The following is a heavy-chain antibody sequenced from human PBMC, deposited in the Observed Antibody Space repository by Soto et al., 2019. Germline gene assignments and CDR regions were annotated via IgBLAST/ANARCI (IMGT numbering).Heavy chain of an antibody. Sequence: SETLSLTCTVSGGSISSSSYYWGWIRQPPGKGLEWIGSIYYSGSTYYNPSLKSPVTISVDTSKNQFSLKLSSVTAADTAVYYCARHLMTTYLNWFDPWGQGTLVTVSS. V-gene: IGHV4-39*01. CDR2: IYYSGST. J-gene: IGHJ5*02. CDR1: GGSISSSSYY. D-gene: IGHD4-4*01. CDR3: ARHLMTTYLNWFDP.